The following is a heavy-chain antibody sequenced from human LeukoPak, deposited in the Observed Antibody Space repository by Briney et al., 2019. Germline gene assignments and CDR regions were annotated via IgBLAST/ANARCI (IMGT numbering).Heavy chain of an antibody. Sequence: SDTLSLTCTVSGRSISYYYWIWIRNPPGKGLESIGYIYYTGSTHYNSSLKSRVTMSVDTSKNQLSLKLSSVTAADTAVYYCARDPPGDGYNLDYWGQGDLVTVSS. CDR3: ARDPPGDGYNLDY. CDR1: GRSISYYY. J-gene: IGHJ4*02. V-gene: IGHV4-59*01. D-gene: IGHD5-24*01. CDR2: IYYTGST.